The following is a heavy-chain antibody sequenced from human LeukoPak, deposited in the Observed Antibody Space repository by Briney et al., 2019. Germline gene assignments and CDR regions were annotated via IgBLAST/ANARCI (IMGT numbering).Heavy chain of an antibody. J-gene: IGHJ3*02. V-gene: IGHV4-39*07. Sequence: SETLSLTCTVSGGSISSSSYYWGWIRQPPGKGLEWIGSIYYSGSTYYNPSLKSRVTISVDTSKNQFSLKLSSVTAADTAAYYCARCEEGPDAFDIWGRGTMVTVSS. CDR2: IYYSGST. CDR1: GGSISSSSYY. CDR3: ARCEEGPDAFDI.